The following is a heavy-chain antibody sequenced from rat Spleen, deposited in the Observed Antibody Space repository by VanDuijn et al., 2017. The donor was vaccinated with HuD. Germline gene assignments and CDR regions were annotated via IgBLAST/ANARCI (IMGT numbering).Heavy chain of an antibody. J-gene: IGHJ3*01. Sequence: EVQLVESGGGLVQPGRSLKLSCAASGFTFSDYYMAWVRQAPTKGLEWVATISYDGTTTYYRDSVKGRFTISRDNAKSTLYLQMDSLRSEDTATYYCTTDGQGARFAYWGQGTLVTVSS. V-gene: IGHV5-20*01. CDR3: TTDGQGARFAY. D-gene: IGHD5-1*01. CDR1: GFTFSDYY. CDR2: ISYDGTTT.